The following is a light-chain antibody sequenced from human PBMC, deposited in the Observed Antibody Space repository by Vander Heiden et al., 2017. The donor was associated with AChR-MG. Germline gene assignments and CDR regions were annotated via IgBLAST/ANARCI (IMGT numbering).Light chain of an antibody. Sequence: QSALTQPASASGSPGQSITISCTGTSSDVGGYNYVAWYQQHPGKAPKRMMYDVTNRPSGVSDRFSGSKSGNTASLTISGLQAEDEADDYCYSYVNGCTAVCGGGTKLTVL. J-gene: IGLJ2*01. CDR1: SSDVGGYNY. CDR2: DVT. CDR3: YSYVNGCTAV. V-gene: IGLV2-14*01.